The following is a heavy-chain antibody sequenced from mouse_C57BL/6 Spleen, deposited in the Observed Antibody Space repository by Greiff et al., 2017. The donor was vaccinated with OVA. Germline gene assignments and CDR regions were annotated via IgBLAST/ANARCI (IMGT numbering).Heavy chain of an antibody. CDR1: GYTFTSYW. J-gene: IGHJ4*01. CDR3: ARGLLRGYYAMDY. D-gene: IGHD2-3*01. Sequence: VQLQQPGAELVKPGASVKMSCKASGYTFTSYWITWVKQRPGQGLEWIGDIYPGSGSTNYNEKFKSKATLTVDTSSSTAYMQLSSLTSEDSAVYYCARGLLRGYYAMDYWGQGTSVTVSS. V-gene: IGHV1-55*01. CDR2: IYPGSGST.